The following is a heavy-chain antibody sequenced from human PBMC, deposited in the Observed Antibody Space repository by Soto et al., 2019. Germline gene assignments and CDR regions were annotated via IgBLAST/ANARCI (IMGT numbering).Heavy chain of an antibody. D-gene: IGHD4-17*01. V-gene: IGHV4-4*02. CDR3: ARDYGDTAGGYYFDV. CDR2: VYHSGSI. J-gene: IGHJ4*02. CDR1: SGSITSTHW. Sequence: PSETLSLTCAVSSGSITSTHWWSWVRQSPGKGLEWIGEVYHSGSINYNPSFTSRLTISVDKSRSQFSLKLNSVTAADTAVYYCARDYGDTAGGYYFDVWGLGTLGTVSS.